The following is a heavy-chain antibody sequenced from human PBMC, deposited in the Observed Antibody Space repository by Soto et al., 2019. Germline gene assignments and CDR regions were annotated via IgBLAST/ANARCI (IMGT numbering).Heavy chain of an antibody. Sequence: SETLSLTCTVSGGSASSGSYYWSWIRQPPGKGLEWIGYIYYSGSTNYNPSLKSRVTISVDTSKNQFSLKLSSVTAADTAVYYCARDLRGDYYENYYYYGMDVWGQGTTVTVSS. CDR2: IYYSGST. J-gene: IGHJ6*02. D-gene: IGHD4-17*01. V-gene: IGHV4-61*01. CDR3: ARDLRGDYYENYYYYGMDV. CDR1: GGSASSGSYY.